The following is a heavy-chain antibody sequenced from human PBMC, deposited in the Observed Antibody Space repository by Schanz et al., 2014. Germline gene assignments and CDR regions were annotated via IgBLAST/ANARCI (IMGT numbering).Heavy chain of an antibody. CDR1: GYTFTSYG. J-gene: IGHJ4*02. Sequence: QVQLVQSGAEVKKPGASVKVSCKASGYTFTSYGISWVRQAPGQGLEWMGWISAYNGNTKYPQKLQGRVTMTTDTATSTAYMELRSLRSDDTAMYYCARDAADFYDNFTEEDYWGQGTPVTVSS. CDR3: ARDAADFYDNFTEEDY. V-gene: IGHV1-18*01. D-gene: IGHD3-9*01. CDR2: ISAYNGNT.